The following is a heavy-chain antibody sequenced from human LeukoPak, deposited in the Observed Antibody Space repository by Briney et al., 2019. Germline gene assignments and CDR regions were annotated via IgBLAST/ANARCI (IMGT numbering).Heavy chain of an antibody. CDR1: GGSISSYY. D-gene: IGHD3-22*01. CDR2: IYTSGST. J-gene: IGHJ4*02. V-gene: IGHV4-4*07. CDR3: AADYYDSSGYVDFDY. Sequence: SETLSLTRTVSGGSISSYYWSWIRQPAGKGLEWIGRIYTSGSTNYNPSLKSRVTMSVDTSKNQFSLKLSSVTAADTAVYYCAADYYDSSGYVDFDYWGQGTLVTVSS.